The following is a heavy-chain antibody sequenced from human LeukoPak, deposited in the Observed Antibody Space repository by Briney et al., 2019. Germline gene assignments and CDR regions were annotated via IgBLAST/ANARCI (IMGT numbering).Heavy chain of an antibody. V-gene: IGHV3-30*18. CDR3: AKGPLRGTAAAIDY. CDR2: ISYDGRNN. D-gene: IGHD2-2*01. Sequence: PGGSLRLSCAASGFTFNNYGIHWVRQAPGKGLEWVAVISYDGRNNHYPDSVKGRFTISRDISTDTLWLQMDSLRTEDTAVYYCAKGPLRGTAAAIDYWGQGTLVTVSS. J-gene: IGHJ4*02. CDR1: GFTFNNYG.